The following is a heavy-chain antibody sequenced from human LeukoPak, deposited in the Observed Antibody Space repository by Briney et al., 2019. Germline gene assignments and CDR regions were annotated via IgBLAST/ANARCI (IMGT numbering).Heavy chain of an antibody. Sequence: GGSLRLSCAASGFSFMTYWMSWVRQAPGKGLEWVANIKQDGSAKNYVDSVKGRFTISRGNAKNSLYLQLNSLRAEDTAVYYCAGCAGNSCYFDYWGQGTLVIVSS. V-gene: IGHV3-7*01. J-gene: IGHJ4*02. D-gene: IGHD5-12*01. CDR3: AGCAGNSCYFDY. CDR1: GFSFMTYW. CDR2: IKQDGSAK.